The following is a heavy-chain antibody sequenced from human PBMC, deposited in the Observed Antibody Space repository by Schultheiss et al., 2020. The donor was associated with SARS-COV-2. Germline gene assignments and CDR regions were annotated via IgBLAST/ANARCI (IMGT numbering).Heavy chain of an antibody. V-gene: IGHV3-30-3*01. D-gene: IGHD6-19*01. Sequence: GGSLRLSCAASGFTFSSYAMSWVRQAPGKGLEWVAVISYDGIKKYYADSVKGRFTISRDNSKNSLYLQMNSLRAEDTAVYYCARDPDHRIAVAGFDYWGQGTLVTVSS. CDR1: GFTFSSYA. J-gene: IGHJ4*02. CDR2: ISYDGIKK. CDR3: ARDPDHRIAVAGFDY.